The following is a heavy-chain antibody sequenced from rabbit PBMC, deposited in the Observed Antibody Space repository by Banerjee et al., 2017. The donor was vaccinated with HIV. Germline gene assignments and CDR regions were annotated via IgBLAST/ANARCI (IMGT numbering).Heavy chain of an antibody. J-gene: IGHJ4*01. D-gene: IGHD6-1*01. V-gene: IGHV1S45*01. Sequence: QEQLVESGGGLVQPEGSLTLTCTASGFSFSSTYDMCRVRQAPGKGLEWTGCIYTGSGSTYYASWAKGRFTISKTSSTTVTLQMTSLTAADTATYFCARTNVRDTGYGYDVFKLWGPGTLVTDS. CDR1: GFSFSSTYD. CDR2: IYTGSGST. CDR3: ARTNVRDTGYGYDVFKL.